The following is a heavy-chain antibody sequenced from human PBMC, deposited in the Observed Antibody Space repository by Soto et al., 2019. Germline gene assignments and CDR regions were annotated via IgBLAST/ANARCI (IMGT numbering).Heavy chain of an antibody. CDR3: AREKVEWLVRKREHNWFDP. Sequence: QVQLVQSGAEVKKPGSSVKVSCKASGGTFSSYAISWVRQAPGQGLEWMGGIIPIFGTANYAQKFQGRVTITGDESTSTAYMELSSLRSEDTAVYYCAREKVEWLVRKREHNWFDPWGQGTLVTVSS. V-gene: IGHV1-69*12. J-gene: IGHJ5*02. CDR1: GGTFSSYA. D-gene: IGHD6-19*01. CDR2: IIPIFGTA.